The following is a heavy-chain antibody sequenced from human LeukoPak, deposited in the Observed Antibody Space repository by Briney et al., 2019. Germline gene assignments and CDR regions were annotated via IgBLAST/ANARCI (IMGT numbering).Heavy chain of an antibody. D-gene: IGHD3-22*01. CDR3: ARGYDY. Sequence: SETLSLTCTVSGVLISGSHYYWAWIRQPPGKGLEWIGMINYSGNRYYNPSLWSRVTISVDTSTNQFSLSVNSMTAADTAVYYCARGYDYWGQGTLVAVSS. CDR1: GVLISGSHYY. J-gene: IGHJ4*02. V-gene: IGHV4-39*01. CDR2: INYSGNR.